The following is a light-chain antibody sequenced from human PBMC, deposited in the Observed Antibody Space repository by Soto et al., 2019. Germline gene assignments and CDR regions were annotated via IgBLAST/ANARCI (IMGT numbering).Light chain of an antibody. Sequence: DIQMTQSPSTLSASVGDRVTITCRASQTISSFLAWYQHKPGEAPKLLIAEASRLESGVPSRFSGGGSGTEFTLAISRLQPDDVATYYCQHYISFPWTLGQGTKVDIK. V-gene: IGKV1-5*01. CDR3: QHYISFPWT. CDR1: QTISSF. CDR2: EAS. J-gene: IGKJ1*01.